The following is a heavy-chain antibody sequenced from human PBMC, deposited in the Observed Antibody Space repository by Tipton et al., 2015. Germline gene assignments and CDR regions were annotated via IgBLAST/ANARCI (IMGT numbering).Heavy chain of an antibody. D-gene: IGHD2-15*01. CDR3: ARGHSAGSYYSCWFDP. CDR1: GGSVSSGSAYH. CDR2: IDYSGTK. J-gene: IGHJ5*02. V-gene: IGHV4-61*01. Sequence: TLSLTCTVSGGSVSSGSAYHWSWIRQPPGKGLEWIGNIDYSGTKNYNPSLRSRVTISVDTSKNQFSLKLSSVTAADTAVYYCARGHSAGSYYSCWFDPWGQGTLVTVSS.